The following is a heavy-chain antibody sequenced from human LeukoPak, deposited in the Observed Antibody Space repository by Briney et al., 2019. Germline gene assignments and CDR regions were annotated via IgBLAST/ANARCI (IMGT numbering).Heavy chain of an antibody. V-gene: IGHV4-59*01. Sequence: SETLSLTCTVSGGSISSYYWSWIRQPPGKGLEWIGYIYYSGSTNYNPSLKSRVTISVDTSKNQFSLKLSSVTAADTAVYYCARLSYGDYAVDYWGQGTLVTVSS. J-gene: IGHJ4*02. CDR3: ARLSYGDYAVDY. CDR2: IYYSGST. CDR1: GGSISSYY. D-gene: IGHD4-17*01.